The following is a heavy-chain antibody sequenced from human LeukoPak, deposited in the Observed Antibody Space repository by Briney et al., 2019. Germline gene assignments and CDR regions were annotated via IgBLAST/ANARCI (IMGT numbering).Heavy chain of an antibody. J-gene: IGHJ4*02. CDR3: ARAIMVGSTVRFGY. V-gene: IGHV1-2*02. CDR2: INPNSGGT. CDR1: GYTFTSYG. D-gene: IGHD1-26*01. Sequence: ASVKVSRKASGYTFTSYGISWVRQAPGQGLEWLGWINPNSGGTNYPQRIQGRVTMTWDPSISTVYMELSRLRSDDAAVYYCARAIMVGSTVRFGYWGQGTLVTVSS.